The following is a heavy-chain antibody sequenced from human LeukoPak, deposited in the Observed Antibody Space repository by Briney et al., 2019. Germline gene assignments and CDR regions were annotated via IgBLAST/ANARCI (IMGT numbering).Heavy chain of an antibody. V-gene: IGHV3-7*01. J-gene: IGHJ4*02. CDR2: IKLDGSAE. CDR3: ARGDKSSGWYFFDY. CDR1: GFIFSNYW. Sequence: PGGSLRLSCAASGFIFSNYWMSWVRQAPGKGLEWVANIKLDGSAEYYADSVKGRFTISRDNAKNSLFLQMDSLRAEDTAVYYCARGDKSSGWYFFDYWGQGALVTVSS. D-gene: IGHD6-19*01.